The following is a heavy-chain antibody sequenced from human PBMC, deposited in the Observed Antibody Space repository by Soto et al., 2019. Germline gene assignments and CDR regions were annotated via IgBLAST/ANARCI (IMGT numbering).Heavy chain of an antibody. J-gene: IGHJ6*02. CDR3: AKDSYDSSGYYYYYYYGMDV. V-gene: IGHV3-30*18. CDR1: GFTFSSYG. CDR2: ISYDGSNK. D-gene: IGHD3-22*01. Sequence: QVQLVESGGGLVQPGRSLRLSCAASGFTFSSYGMHWVRQAPGKGLEWVAVISYDGSNKYYADSVKGRFTISIDNSKNTLYLQMNSLRAEDTAVYYCAKDSYDSSGYYYYYYYGMDVWGQGTTVTVSS.